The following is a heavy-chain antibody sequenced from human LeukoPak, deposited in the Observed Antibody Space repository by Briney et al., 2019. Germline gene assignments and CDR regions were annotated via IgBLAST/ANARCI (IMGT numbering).Heavy chain of an antibody. V-gene: IGHV1-2*02. Sequence: GASVKVSCKASGYTFTGYYMHWVRQAPGQGLEWMGWINPNSGGTNYAQKFQGRVTMTRDTSISTAYMELSRLRSDDTAVYYCARVGIFGVVNDWFDPWGQGTLVTVSS. CDR1: GYTFTGYY. CDR3: ARVGIFGVVNDWFDP. CDR2: INPNSGGT. D-gene: IGHD3-3*01. J-gene: IGHJ5*02.